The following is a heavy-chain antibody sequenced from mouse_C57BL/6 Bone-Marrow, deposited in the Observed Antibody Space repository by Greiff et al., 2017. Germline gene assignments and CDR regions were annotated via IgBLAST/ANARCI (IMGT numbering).Heavy chain of an antibody. Sequence: QVQLQQPGAELVKPGASVKLSCKASGYTFTSYWMQWVKQRPGQGLEWIGEIDPSDSYTNYNQKFKGKATLTVDTSSITAYMQLSSLTSEDSAVYYCARWLLRWYFEVWGTGTTVTVSS. CDR1: GYTFTSYW. CDR3: ARWLLRWYFEV. D-gene: IGHD2-3*01. CDR2: IDPSDSYT. V-gene: IGHV1-50*01. J-gene: IGHJ1*03.